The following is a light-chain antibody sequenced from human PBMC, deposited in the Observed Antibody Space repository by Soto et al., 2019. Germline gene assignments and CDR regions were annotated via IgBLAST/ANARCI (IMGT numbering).Light chain of an antibody. CDR1: QSVSSSY. V-gene: IGKV3-20*01. Sequence: ELVLTQSPCTLSLSPGERATLSCRASQSVSSSYLAWYQQKPGQAPRLLIYGASSRSTGIPDRFSGSGSGTDFTLTISRLEPEDCEVYYCQQYGSSPRVTFGGGTKVEIK. CDR3: QQYGSSPRVT. CDR2: GAS. J-gene: IGKJ4*01.